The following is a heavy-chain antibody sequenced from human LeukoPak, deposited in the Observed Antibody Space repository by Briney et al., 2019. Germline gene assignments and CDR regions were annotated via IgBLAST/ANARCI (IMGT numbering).Heavy chain of an antibody. CDR3: AKLKGWYGEGYFDY. J-gene: IGHJ4*02. CDR1: GFTVSSNY. V-gene: IGHV3-53*01. Sequence: PGGSLRLSCPASGFTVSSNYMSWVRQPPGKGLEWVSVIYSGGTTFYADSVKGRFTISRDNSKNTLYLQMNSLRADDTAVYYCAKLKGWYGEGYFDYWGQGTVVTVSS. CDR2: IYSGGTT. D-gene: IGHD3-10*01.